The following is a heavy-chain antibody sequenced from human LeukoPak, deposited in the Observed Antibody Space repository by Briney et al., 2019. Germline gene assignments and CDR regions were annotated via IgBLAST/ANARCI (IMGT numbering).Heavy chain of an antibody. CDR3: ARDRYYSASGSSSYYFDY. CDR1: GGSISSYY. D-gene: IGHD3-10*01. CDR2: IYYSGST. J-gene: IGHJ4*02. Sequence: PSETLSLTCTVSGGSISSYYWSWIRQPPGKGLEWIGYIYYSGSTNYNPSLKSRVTISVDTSKNQFSLKLSSVTAADTAVYYCARDRYYSASGSSSYYFDYWGQGTLVTVSS. V-gene: IGHV4-59*01.